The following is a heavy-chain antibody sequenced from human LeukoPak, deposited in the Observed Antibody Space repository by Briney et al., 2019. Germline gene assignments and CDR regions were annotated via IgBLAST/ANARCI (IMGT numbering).Heavy chain of an antibody. J-gene: IGHJ6*02. CDR1: GYTFTSYY. CDR3: ARVGYSSSWYTPYYYYYGMDV. Sequence: ASVKVSCKASGYTFTSYYMHWVRQAPGQGLEWMGIIKPSGGSTSYAQKLQGRVTMTTDTSTSTAYMELRGLRSDDTAVYYCARVGYSSSWYTPYYYYYGMDVWGQGTTVTVSS. D-gene: IGHD6-13*01. V-gene: IGHV1-46*01. CDR2: IKPSGGST.